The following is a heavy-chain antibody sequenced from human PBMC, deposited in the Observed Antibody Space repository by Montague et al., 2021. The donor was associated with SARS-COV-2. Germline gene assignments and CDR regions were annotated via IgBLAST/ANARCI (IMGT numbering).Heavy chain of an antibody. D-gene: IGHD3/OR15-3a*01. CDR3: AREKVGTLFGLVIIPDNWYDP. Sequence: TLSLTCTVSGGSISSGSYYWSWIRQPPGKGLEWIGRIYTSGSTFYNPSLKSRLTISVDTSKNQFSLKLSSVTAADTAVYYCAREKVGTLFGLVIIPDNWYDPWGQGTMVTVSS. J-gene: IGHJ5*02. V-gene: IGHV4-61*02. CDR2: IYTSGST. CDR1: GGSISSGSYY.